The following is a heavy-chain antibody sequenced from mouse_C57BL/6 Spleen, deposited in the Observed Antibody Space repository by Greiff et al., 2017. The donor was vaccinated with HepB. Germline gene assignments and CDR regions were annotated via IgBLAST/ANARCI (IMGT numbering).Heavy chain of an antibody. Sequence: VQLKESGPGMVKPSQSLSLTCTVTGYSITSGYDWHWIRHFPGNKLEWMGYISYSGSTNYNPSLKSRISITHDTSKNHFFLKLNSVTTEDTATYYCARDEGSSGYRTWFAYWGQGTLVTVSA. CDR3: ARDEGSSGYRTWFAY. CDR2: ISYSGST. CDR1: GYSITSGYD. D-gene: IGHD3-2*02. V-gene: IGHV3-1*01. J-gene: IGHJ3*01.